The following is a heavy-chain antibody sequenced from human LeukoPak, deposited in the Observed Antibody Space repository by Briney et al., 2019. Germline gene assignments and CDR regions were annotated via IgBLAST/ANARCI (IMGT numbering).Heavy chain of an antibody. CDR3: ARDPRAYCGGDCYSVGDAFDI. CDR1: GGTFSSYA. V-gene: IGHV1-69*05. Sequence: GSSVKVSCKASGGTFSSYAISWVRQAPGQGLEWMGGIIPIFGTANYAQKFQGRVTITTDESTSTAYMELSSLRSEDTAVYYCARDPRAYCGGDCYSVGDAFDIWGQGTMVTVSS. J-gene: IGHJ3*02. CDR2: IIPIFGTA. D-gene: IGHD2-21*02.